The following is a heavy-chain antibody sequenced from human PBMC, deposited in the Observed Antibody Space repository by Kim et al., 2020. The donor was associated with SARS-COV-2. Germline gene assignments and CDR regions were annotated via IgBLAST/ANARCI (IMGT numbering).Heavy chain of an antibody. J-gene: IGHJ4*02. Sequence: ASVKVSCKASGYTFSSYAVHWVRQAPGQRLEWMGWINAGNGNTKDSQKFQGRVTITRDTSASTTYMELSSLRSEDTAIYYCARDGGYDLISLDYWGQGTVVTVSS. CDR2: INAGNGNT. V-gene: IGHV1-3*01. CDR1: GYTFSSYA. D-gene: IGHD5-12*01. CDR3: ARDGGYDLISLDY.